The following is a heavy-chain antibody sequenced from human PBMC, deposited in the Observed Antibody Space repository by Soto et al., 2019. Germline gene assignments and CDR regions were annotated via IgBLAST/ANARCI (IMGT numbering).Heavy chain of an antibody. CDR2: INSDGSGT. D-gene: IGHD4-17*01. J-gene: IGHJ4*02. V-gene: IGHV3-74*03. Sequence: EVQLVESGGGLVQPGGSLRLSCAASGFTFSNNWMHWVRQAPGKGLVWVSRINSDGSGTTYADSVKGRFTISRDNAKNTLYLQMNSLRAEDTAVYYCARTPFDPIYGVLSYYFDYWGQGTLVTVSS. CDR3: ARTPFDPIYGVLSYYFDY. CDR1: GFTFSNNW.